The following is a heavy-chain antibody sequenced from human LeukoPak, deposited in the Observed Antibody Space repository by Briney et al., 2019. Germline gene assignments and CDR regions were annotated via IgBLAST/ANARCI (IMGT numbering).Heavy chain of an antibody. J-gene: IGHJ3*01. CDR3: ARGGAFDV. V-gene: IGHV1-69*01. CDR2: IIPLFGPP. Sequence: GASVKVSCKTSGGTFSSFAINWVRHAPGQGLEWMEGIIPLFGPPNYAQKFQGRVTITPDASTSTVYMELISLTFEDTAFYYCARGGAFDVWGHGTLVTVSS. CDR1: GGTFSSFA.